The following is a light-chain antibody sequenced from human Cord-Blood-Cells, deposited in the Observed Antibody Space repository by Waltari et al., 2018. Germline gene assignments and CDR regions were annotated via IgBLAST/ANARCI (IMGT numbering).Light chain of an antibody. CDR3: AAWDDSLNGVV. CDR2: SNN. J-gene: IGLJ2*01. V-gene: IGLV1-44*01. CDR1: RSNIGSTP. Sequence: QSLLTQPPSASGTPGPRVTISCSGSRSNIGSTPVNWYQQLPGTAPKLLTYSNNQRPSGVPDRFSGSKSGTSASLAISGLQSEDEADYYCAAWDDSLNGVVFGGGTKLTVL.